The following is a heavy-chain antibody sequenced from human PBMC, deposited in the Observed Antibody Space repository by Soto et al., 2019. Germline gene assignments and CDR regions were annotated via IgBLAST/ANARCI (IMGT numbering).Heavy chain of an antibody. V-gene: IGHV3-7*01. J-gene: IGHJ6*01. CDR3: ARDEDCSSTSCYYYHYYGMGV. CDR1: VFTFSSYW. D-gene: IGHD2-2*01. CDR2: IKQDGSEK. Sequence: VGSLRLSCASSVFTFSSYWMSCVRHSPGKWLEWVANIKQDGSEKYYVDSVKGRFTISRDNAKNSLYLQMNSLRAEDTAVYYCARDEDCSSTSCYYYHYYGMGVWGQGTTVNVSS.